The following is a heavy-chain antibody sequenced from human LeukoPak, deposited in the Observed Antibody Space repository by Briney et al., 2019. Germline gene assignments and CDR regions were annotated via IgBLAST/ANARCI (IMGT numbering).Heavy chain of an antibody. CDR3: ARDRDSSGWYLFFDY. CDR1: GFTFSSYA. J-gene: IGHJ4*02. V-gene: IGHV3-30-3*01. CDR2: ISYDGSNK. Sequence: GGSLRLSCAASGFTFSSYAMHWVRQAPGKGLEWVAVISYDGSNKYYADSVKGRFTISRDNSKNTLYLQMNSLRAEDTAVYYCARDRDSSGWYLFFDYWGQGTLVTVSS. D-gene: IGHD6-19*01.